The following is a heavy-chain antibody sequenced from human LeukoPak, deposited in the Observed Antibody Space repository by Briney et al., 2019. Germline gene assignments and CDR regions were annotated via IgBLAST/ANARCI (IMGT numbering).Heavy chain of an antibody. D-gene: IGHD6-13*01. V-gene: IGHV4-59*08. J-gene: IGHJ6*02. Sequence: SETLSLTCAVYGGSFSSYYWSWIRQPPGKGLEWIGYIYYSGSTNYNPSLKSRVTISVDTSKNQFSLKLSSVTAADTAVYYCARHAQYSSSWVYYYYYYGMDVWGQGTTVTVSS. CDR3: ARHAQYSSSWVYYYYYYGMDV. CDR1: GGSFSSYY. CDR2: IYYSGST.